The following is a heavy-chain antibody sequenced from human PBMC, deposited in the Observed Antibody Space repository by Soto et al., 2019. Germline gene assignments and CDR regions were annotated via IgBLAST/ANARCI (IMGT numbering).Heavy chain of an antibody. CDR1: GGSISSGGYY. D-gene: IGHD3-10*01. J-gene: IGHJ5*02. CDR2: IYYSGST. Sequence: QVQLQESGPGLVKPSQTLSLTCTVSGGSISSGGYYWSWIRQHPGKGLEWIGYIYYSGSTYYNPSLKSRVTISGDTSKNQFSLKLSSVTAADTAVYYCARGGSGSYGVFDPWGQGTLVTVSS. V-gene: IGHV4-31*03. CDR3: ARGGSGSYGVFDP.